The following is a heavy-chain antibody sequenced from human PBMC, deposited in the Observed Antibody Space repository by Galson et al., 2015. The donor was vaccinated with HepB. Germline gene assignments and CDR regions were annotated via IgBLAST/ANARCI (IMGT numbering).Heavy chain of an antibody. J-gene: IGHJ3*02. CDR2: ISGGGGAV. D-gene: IGHD1-1*01. V-gene: IGHV3-23*01. CDR3: ARDRRYPDDVFDI. Sequence: SLRLSCAASGFTFNTYAMAWVRQAPGKGLEWVSTISGGGGAVWYADSVTGRFTISRDDSKNTFYLRMSSLRAEDTALYYCARDRRYPDDVFDIWGQGTMVSVSS. CDR1: GFTFNTYA.